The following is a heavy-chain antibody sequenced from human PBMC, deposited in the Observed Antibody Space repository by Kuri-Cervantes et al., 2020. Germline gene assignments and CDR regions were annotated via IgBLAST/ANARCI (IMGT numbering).Heavy chain of an antibody. CDR1: GFTFSSYA. CDR2: IPYDGSNK. J-gene: IGHJ4*02. D-gene: IGHD3-10*01. Sequence: GGSLRLSCAASGFTFSSYAMHWVRQAPGKGLEWVAVIPYDGSNKYYADSVKGRFTISRDNAKNSLYLQMNSLRAEDTAVYYCARSKPFGESYFDNWGQGTLVTVSS. V-gene: IGHV3-30*04. CDR3: ARSKPFGESYFDN.